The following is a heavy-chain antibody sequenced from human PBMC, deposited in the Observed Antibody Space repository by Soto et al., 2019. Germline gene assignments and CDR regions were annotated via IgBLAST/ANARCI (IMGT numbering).Heavy chain of an antibody. CDR3: ARGTFQLSSNDTAWYEFPFVP. V-gene: IGHV4-4*02. J-gene: IGHJ5*02. CDR1: GGSISNKNNW. Sequence: SETLSLTCAVSGGSISNKNNWGSWVLQPPGKGQEWVGEIYDSGTNNYNASVKRRVTISVDKSKNQFSLNLRSITAADTAVYYCARGTFQLSSNDTAWYEFPFVPLGQGILITVSS. D-gene: IGHD6-13*01. CDR2: IYDSGTN.